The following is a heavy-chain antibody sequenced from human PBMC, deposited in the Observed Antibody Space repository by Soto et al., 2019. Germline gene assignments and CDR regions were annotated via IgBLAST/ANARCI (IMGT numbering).Heavy chain of an antibody. V-gene: IGHV3-21*06. Sequence: GESLKISCAASGFTFTRYSMNWVRQAPGKGLEWVASISSTTNYIYYGESLKGRLTISRDNAKNSMYLQMNTLRAEDTAVSYCAREPEDLSSNLDYWGQGTLVTVSS. CDR2: ISSTTNYI. CDR3: AREPEDLSSNLDY. J-gene: IGHJ4*02. CDR1: GFTFTRYS.